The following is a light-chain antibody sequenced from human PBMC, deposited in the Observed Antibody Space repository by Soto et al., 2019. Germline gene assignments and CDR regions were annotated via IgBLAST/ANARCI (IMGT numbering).Light chain of an antibody. CDR2: KAS. CDR3: QQYNSLSWT. Sequence: DIQMTQSPSTLSASVGDRVTITCRASHYISSWLAWYQQKPGKAPKLLIYKASSLESGVPSRFSGSGSGTEFTLTITSLQPDDLATYYCQQYNSLSWTFGQGTKVEIK. V-gene: IGKV1-5*03. CDR1: HYISSW. J-gene: IGKJ1*01.